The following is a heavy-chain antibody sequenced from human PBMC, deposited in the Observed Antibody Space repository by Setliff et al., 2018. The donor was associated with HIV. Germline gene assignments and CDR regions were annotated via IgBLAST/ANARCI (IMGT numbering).Heavy chain of an antibody. J-gene: IGHJ4*02. CDR2: MNPNSGNT. CDR3: ARAPRGVGSSSHFDY. V-gene: IGHV1-8*02. D-gene: IGHD2-2*01. CDR1: GGTFSNYD. Sequence: GASVKVSCKASGGTFSNYDINWVRQATGQGLEWMGWMNPNSGNTGFAQKFQGRVTMTRNTSISTAYMQLSSLRAEDTAVYFCARAPRGVGSSSHFDYWGRGTLVTVSS.